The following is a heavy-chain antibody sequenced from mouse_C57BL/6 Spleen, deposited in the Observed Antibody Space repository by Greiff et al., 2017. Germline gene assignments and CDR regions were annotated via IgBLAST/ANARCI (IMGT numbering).Heavy chain of an antibody. J-gene: IGHJ2*01. CDR3: AREGGYGGNYFDY. CDR2: IDPSDSET. Sequence: VKLQQPGAELVRPGSSVKLSCKASGYTFTSYWMHWVKQRPIQGLEWIGNIDPSDSETHYNQKFKDKATLTVDKSSSTAYMQLSSLTSEDSAVXDCAREGGYGGNYFDYWGQGTTLTVSS. V-gene: IGHV1-52*01. D-gene: IGHD1-1*02. CDR1: GYTFTSYW.